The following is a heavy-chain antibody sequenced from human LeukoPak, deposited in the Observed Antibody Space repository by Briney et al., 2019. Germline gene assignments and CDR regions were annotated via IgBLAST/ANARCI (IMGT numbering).Heavy chain of an antibody. V-gene: IGHV3-30*02. D-gene: IGHD4-17*01. J-gene: IGHJ3*02. CDR3: AKADDGDGRHLMSESGFDI. CDR1: GFTFSSYG. CDR2: IRYDGSNK. Sequence: GGSLRLSCAASGFTFSSYGMHWVRQAPGKGLEWVAFIRYDGSNKYYADSVKGRFTISRDNSKNTLYLQMNSLRAEDTAVYDCAKADDGDGRHLMSESGFDIWGQGPMVTVSS.